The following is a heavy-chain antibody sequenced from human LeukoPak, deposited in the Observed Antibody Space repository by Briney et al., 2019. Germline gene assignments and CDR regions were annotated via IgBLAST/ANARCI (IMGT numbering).Heavy chain of an antibody. D-gene: IGHD1-7*01. Sequence: SETLSLTCSVSGDPISRGAYYWRWVRQSPGKGLEWIGYIFSSGSTSYNPSLRSRVTVSFDTSKNQFFLNLNSVTAADSAVYYCAREAWAGTLSGWFDPWGQGTLVTVSS. CDR1: GDPISRGAYY. CDR3: AREAWAGTLSGWFDP. J-gene: IGHJ5*02. CDR2: IFSSGST. V-gene: IGHV4-31*03.